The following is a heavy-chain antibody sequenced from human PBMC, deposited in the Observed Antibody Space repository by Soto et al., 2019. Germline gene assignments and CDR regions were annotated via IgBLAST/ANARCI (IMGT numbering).Heavy chain of an antibody. J-gene: IGHJ4*02. V-gene: IGHV4-59*01. CDR1: GGSISSYY. D-gene: IGHD2-15*01. CDR3: ARAGAATLSDY. Sequence: QVQLQESGPGLVKPSETLSLTCTVSGGSISSYYCSWIRQPPGKGLEWIGYMYYSGSTNYNPSLKSRVTIPVDTSKTQCSLKLSSVPAADTAVYYCARAGAATLSDYWGQGTLVTVSS. CDR2: MYYSGST.